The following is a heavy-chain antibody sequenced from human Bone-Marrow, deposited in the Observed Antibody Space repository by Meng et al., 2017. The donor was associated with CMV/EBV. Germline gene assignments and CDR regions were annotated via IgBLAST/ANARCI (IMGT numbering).Heavy chain of an antibody. CDR1: GGTFSSYA. Sequence: ASVKVSCKASGGTFSSYAISWVRQAPGQGLEWMGIINPSGGSTSYAQKFQGRVTMTRDTSTSTVYRELSSLRSDDTAVYYCERDTVHHIVVVPAATGVDYYYYGMDVWGQGTTVTVSS. CDR3: ERDTVHHIVVVPAATGVDYYYYGMDV. CDR2: INPSGGST. J-gene: IGHJ6*02. D-gene: IGHD2-2*01. V-gene: IGHV1-46*01.